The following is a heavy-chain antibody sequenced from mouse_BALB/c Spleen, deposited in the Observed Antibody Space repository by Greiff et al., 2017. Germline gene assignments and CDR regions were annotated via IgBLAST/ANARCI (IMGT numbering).Heavy chain of an antibody. CDR3: ARRGLRGRDYFDY. CDR2: ISYSGST. CDR1: GYSLTSDYA. D-gene: IGHD2-4*01. V-gene: IGHV3-2*02. J-gene: IGHJ2*01. Sequence: EVKLQESGPGLVKPSQSLSLTCTVTGYSLTSDYAWNWIRQFPGNKLEWMGYISYSGSTSYNPSLKSRISITRDTSKNQFFLQLNSGTTEDTATYYCARRGLRGRDYFDYWGQGTTLTVSS.